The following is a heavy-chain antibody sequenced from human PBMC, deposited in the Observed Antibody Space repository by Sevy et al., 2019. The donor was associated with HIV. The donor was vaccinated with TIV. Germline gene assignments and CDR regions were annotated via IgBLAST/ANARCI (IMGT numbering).Heavy chain of an antibody. CDR3: ARSWDYWGQMGF. J-gene: IGHJ1*01. V-gene: IGHV3-7*03. CDR2: IKQDGSDK. D-gene: IGHD7-27*01. CDR1: GFTFNNYW. Sequence: GGSLRLSCAASGFTFNNYWMTWVRQAPGKGLEWVANIKQDGSDKYYMESVKGRFNISRDNTKNSLYLQLNSLRAEDTGVYYCARSWDYWGQMGFWGQGTLVTVSS.